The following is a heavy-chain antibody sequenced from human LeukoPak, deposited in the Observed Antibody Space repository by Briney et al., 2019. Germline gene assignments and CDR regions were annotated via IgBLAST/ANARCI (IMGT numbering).Heavy chain of an antibody. CDR1: GFTFSSYA. J-gene: IGHJ4*02. Sequence: GSLRLSCAASGFTFSSYAMSWVRQAPGKGLEWIGSMSDSGSTYYNPSLNSRVTISIDTSKNQFSLKVRSVTAADTAVYYCARGLSIAAGANWGQGTLVTVSS. CDR2: MSDSGST. CDR3: ARGLSIAAGAN. D-gene: IGHD6-13*01. V-gene: IGHV4-38-2*01.